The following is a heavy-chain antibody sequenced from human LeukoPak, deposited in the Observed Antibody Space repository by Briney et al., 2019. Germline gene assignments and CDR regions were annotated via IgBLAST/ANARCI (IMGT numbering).Heavy chain of an antibody. D-gene: IGHD2-21*02. CDR1: GGAFRPYY. Sequence: SETLSLTLAVHGGAFRPYYWGWIRQPPGKGLEWIGEINHSGSTNYNPSLKSRVTISVDTSKNQFSLGLSSVTAADTAVYYCARGGFYCGGDCYVDYWGQGTLVTVSS. V-gene: IGHV4-34*01. CDR3: ARGGFYCGGDCYVDY. CDR2: INHSGST. J-gene: IGHJ4*02.